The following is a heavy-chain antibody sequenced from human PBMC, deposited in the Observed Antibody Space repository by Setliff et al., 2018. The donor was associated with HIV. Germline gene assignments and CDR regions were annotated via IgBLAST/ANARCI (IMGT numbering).Heavy chain of an antibody. Sequence: SETLSLTCTVSGYSISSGYYWGWIRQPPGKGLEWIGSIYHGGSTYYNPSLKSRVTISVDTSKNQFSLKLRSVTAADTAVFYCVRSEVRTTALFDYWGQGTLVTVSS. CDR1: GYSISSGYY. D-gene: IGHD1-7*01. V-gene: IGHV4-38-2*02. J-gene: IGHJ4*02. CDR2: IYHGGST. CDR3: VRSEVRTTALFDY.